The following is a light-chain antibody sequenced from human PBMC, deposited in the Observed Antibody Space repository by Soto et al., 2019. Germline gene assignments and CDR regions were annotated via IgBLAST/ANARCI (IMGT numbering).Light chain of an antibody. CDR1: RSDVGGYNY. J-gene: IGLJ1*01. CDR2: EVS. CDR3: SSYTSSSTPYV. V-gene: IGLV2-14*01. Sequence: QSVLTQPASVSGSPGQSITISCTGTRSDVGGYNYVSWYQQHPGKAPKLMFYEVSNRPSGVSNRFSGSKSRNTASLTISGLQAEDEADDYCSSYTSSSTPYVFGTGTKVTVL.